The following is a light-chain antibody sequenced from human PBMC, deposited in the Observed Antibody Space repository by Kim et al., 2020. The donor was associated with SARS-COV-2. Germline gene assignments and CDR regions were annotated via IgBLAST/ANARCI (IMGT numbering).Light chain of an antibody. V-gene: IGLV3-19*01. J-gene: IGLJ3*02. CDR2: GKN. CDR3: NSRDSSGNHWV. Sequence: ALGQTVRITCQGDSLRSYYASWYQQKPGQAPVLVIYGKNNRPSVIPDRFSGSSSGNTASLTTTGAQAEDDADYYCNSRDSSGNHWVFGGGTKLTVL. CDR1: SLRSYY.